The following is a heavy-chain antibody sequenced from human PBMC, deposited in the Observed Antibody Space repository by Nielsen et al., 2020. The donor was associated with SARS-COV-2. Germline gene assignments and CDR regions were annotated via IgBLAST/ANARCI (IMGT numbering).Heavy chain of an antibody. CDR3: ARGVVVPAASMDV. CDR2: INHSGST. Sequence: GSLRLSRAVYGGSFSGYYWSWIRQPPGKGLEWIGEINHSGSTNYNPSLKSRVTISVDTSKNQFSLKLSSVTAADTAVYYCARGVVVPAASMDVWGKGTTVTVSS. V-gene: IGHV4-34*01. J-gene: IGHJ6*03. CDR1: GGSFSGYY. D-gene: IGHD2-2*01.